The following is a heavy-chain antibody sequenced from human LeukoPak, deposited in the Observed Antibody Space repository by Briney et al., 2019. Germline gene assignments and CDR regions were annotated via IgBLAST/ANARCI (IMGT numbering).Heavy chain of an antibody. D-gene: IGHD3-22*01. CDR2: INHSGST. Sequence: SETLSLTCAVYGGSFSGYYWSWIRQPPGKGLEWIGEINHSGSTNYNPSLKSRVTISVDTSKNQFSLKLSSVTAADTAVYYCARGPSHLTYYYDSSGYHSDYWGQATLVTVS. CDR3: ARGPSHLTYYYDSSGYHSDY. V-gene: IGHV4-34*01. J-gene: IGHJ4*02. CDR1: GGSFSGYY.